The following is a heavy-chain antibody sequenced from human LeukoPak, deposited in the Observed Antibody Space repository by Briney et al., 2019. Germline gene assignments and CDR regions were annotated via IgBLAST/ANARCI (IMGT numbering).Heavy chain of an antibody. CDR2: ISGDGGST. CDR1: GFTFDDYA. J-gene: IGHJ5*02. CDR3: AKDKLVATMWWFDP. Sequence: GGSLRLSCAASGFTFDDYAMHWVRQAPGKGLEWVSLISGDGGSTYYADSAKGRFTISRDNSKNSLYPQMNSLRTEDTALYYCAKDKLVATMWWFDPWGQGTLVTVSS. D-gene: IGHD5-12*01. V-gene: IGHV3-43*02.